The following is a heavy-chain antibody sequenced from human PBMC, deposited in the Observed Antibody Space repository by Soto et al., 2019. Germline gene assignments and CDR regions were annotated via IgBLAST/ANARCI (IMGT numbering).Heavy chain of an antibody. CDR2: IYYSGST. V-gene: IGHV4-31*03. D-gene: IGHD2-15*01. CDR3: ARDRADCSGGSCYGRYFDY. CDR1: GGSISSGGYS. J-gene: IGHJ4*02. Sequence: QVQLQESGPGLVKPSQTLSLTCTVSGGSISSGGYSWSWIRQHPGKGLEWIGYIYYSGSTYYNPSLKSRVTISVDTSKNKFSLKLRSVTAADTAVYYCARDRADCSGGSCYGRYFDYLGQGTLVTVSS.